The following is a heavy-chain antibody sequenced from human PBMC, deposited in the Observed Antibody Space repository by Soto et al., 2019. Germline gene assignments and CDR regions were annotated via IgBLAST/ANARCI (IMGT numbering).Heavy chain of an antibody. CDR1: GGSISSGDYY. CDR3: ARDTGTTPGKVAY. CDR2: IYYSGST. V-gene: IGHV4-30-4*01. Sequence: QVQLQESGPGLVKPSQTLSLTCTVSGGSISSGDYYWSWIRQPPGKGLEWIGYIYYSGSTYYNPSLKSRVTITVDTSKNQFSLKLSSVTAADTAVYYCARDTGTTPGKVAYWGQGTLVTVSS. D-gene: IGHD1-1*01. J-gene: IGHJ4*02.